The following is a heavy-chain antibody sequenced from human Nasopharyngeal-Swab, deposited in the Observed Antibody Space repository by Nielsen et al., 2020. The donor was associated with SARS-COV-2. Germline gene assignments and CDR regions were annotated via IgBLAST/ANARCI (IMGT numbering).Heavy chain of an antibody. Sequence: GGSLRLSCAASGFTFSSYGIHWVRQAPGKGLEWVAVISYDGSNKYYADSVKGRFTISRDNSKNTLYLQMNSLRAEDTAVYYCAKYAPATNWFDPWGQGTLVTVSS. CDR1: GFTFSSYG. J-gene: IGHJ5*02. V-gene: IGHV3-30*18. CDR2: ISYDGSNK. CDR3: AKYAPATNWFDP. D-gene: IGHD2-2*01.